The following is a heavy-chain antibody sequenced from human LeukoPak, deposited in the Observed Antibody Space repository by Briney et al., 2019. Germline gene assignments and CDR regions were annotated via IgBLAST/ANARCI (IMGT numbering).Heavy chain of an antibody. J-gene: IGHJ4*02. CDR2: ISSSSYI. Sequence: KPGGSLRLSCAASGFTFSSYSMNWVRQAPGKGLEWVSSISSSSYIYYADSVKGRFTISRDNAKNSLYLQMNSLRAEDTAVYYCARGGTGSYRHYYFDYWGQGTLVTVSS. D-gene: IGHD3-16*02. CDR3: ARGGTGSYRHYYFDY. V-gene: IGHV3-21*01. CDR1: GFTFSSYS.